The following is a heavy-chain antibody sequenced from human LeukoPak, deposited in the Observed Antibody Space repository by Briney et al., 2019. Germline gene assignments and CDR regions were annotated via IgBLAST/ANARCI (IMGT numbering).Heavy chain of an antibody. Sequence: ASVKVSCKASGHTFTIYGISWVRQAPGQGLEWMGWISAYNGNTNYAQKLQGRVTMTTDTSTSTAYMELRSLRSDDTAVYYCARDAHKWELPDYWGQGTLVTVSS. CDR2: ISAYNGNT. V-gene: IGHV1-18*01. CDR3: ARDAHKWELPDY. J-gene: IGHJ4*02. D-gene: IGHD1-26*01. CDR1: GHTFTIYG.